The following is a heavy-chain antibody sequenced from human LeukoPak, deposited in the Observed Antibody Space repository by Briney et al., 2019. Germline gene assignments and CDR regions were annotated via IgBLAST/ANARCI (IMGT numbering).Heavy chain of an antibody. CDR2: IYPGDSDT. J-gene: IGHJ5*02. Sequence: GESLKISCKGSGYSFTSYWIGWVRQMPGKGLEWMGIIYPGDSDTRYSPSFQDQVTISADKSISTAYLQWSSLKASDTAMYYCARHRAIGVRGVPWVGPNWFDPWGQGTLVTVTS. V-gene: IGHV5-51*01. CDR3: ARHRAIGVRGVPWVGPNWFDP. D-gene: IGHD3-10*01. CDR1: GYSFTSYW.